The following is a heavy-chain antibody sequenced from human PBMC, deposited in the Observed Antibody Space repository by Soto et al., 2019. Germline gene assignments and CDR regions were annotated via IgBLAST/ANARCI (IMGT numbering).Heavy chain of an antibody. CDR2: INPGNGRT. CDR3: ANCRLPAIPAAAEY. D-gene: IGHD2-2*01. J-gene: IGHJ4*02. Sequence: ASVKVSCKTSGYTFTSFQMHWVRQAPGQGLEWVGIINPGNGRTSYAQNFQGRVTMTSDTSTRTIYMELSSLSSEDTAVYYCANCRLPAIPAAAEYWGQGSLVTVSS. V-gene: IGHV1-46*01. CDR1: GYTFTSFQ.